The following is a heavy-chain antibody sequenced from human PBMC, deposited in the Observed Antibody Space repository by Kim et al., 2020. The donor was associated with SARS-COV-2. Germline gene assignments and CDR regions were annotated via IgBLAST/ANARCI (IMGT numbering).Heavy chain of an antibody. CDR2: IKSDGSST. D-gene: IGHD3-10*01. CDR3: AAPPEVGYYYGSGTYYNGGKPRGH. Sequence: GGSLRLSCEASGFTFSSYWMHWVRQAPGKGLVWVSFIKSDGSSTSYADSVKGRFTISRDNAKNTLYLQMNSLRAEDTAVYYCAAPPEVGYYYGSGTYYNGGKPRGHWGQGTLVTVSS. V-gene: IGHV3-74*01. J-gene: IGHJ4*02. CDR1: GFTFSSYW.